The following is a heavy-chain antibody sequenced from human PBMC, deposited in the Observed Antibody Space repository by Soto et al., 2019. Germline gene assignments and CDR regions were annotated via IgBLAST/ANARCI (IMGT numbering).Heavy chain of an antibody. Sequence: QVQLVQSGAEVKKPGASVKVSCKASGYTFTSYAMHWVRQAPGQRLEWMGWINAGNGNTKYSQKFQGRVTITRDTSASTAYMELSSLRSEDTAVYYCARVTKLGYSSGWYPTLFDYWGQGTLVTVSS. D-gene: IGHD6-19*01. CDR1: GYTFTSYA. CDR2: INAGNGNT. CDR3: ARVTKLGYSSGWYPTLFDY. V-gene: IGHV1-3*01. J-gene: IGHJ4*02.